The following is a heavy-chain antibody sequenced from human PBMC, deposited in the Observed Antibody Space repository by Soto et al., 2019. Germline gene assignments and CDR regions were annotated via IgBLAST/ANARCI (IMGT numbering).Heavy chain of an antibody. V-gene: IGHV1-18*01. Sequence: VKVSCKASGYTFTSYGVSWGRQAPGQGLEWMGWISAYNGNTNYAQKLQGRVTMTTDTSTSTAYMELRSLRSDDTAVYYRARDHGGWFDPWGQGTLVTVSS. CDR2: ISAYNGNT. J-gene: IGHJ5*02. CDR3: ARDHGGWFDP. D-gene: IGHD3-3*01. CDR1: GYTFTSYG.